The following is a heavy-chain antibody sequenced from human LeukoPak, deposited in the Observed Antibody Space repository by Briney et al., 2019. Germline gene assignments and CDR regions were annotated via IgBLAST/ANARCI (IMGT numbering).Heavy chain of an antibody. D-gene: IGHD3-9*01. CDR2: IYYSGST. Sequence: SETLSLTCTVSGGSISNSSYYWGWIRQPPGKGLEWIGAIYYSGSTYFNPSLKSRVTTSVDTSENQFSLQLSSVTAADTAVYYCASQYYDILTGYPYYFDYWGQGTLVTVSS. J-gene: IGHJ4*02. CDR3: ASQYYDILTGYPYYFDY. V-gene: IGHV4-39*01. CDR1: GGSISNSSYY.